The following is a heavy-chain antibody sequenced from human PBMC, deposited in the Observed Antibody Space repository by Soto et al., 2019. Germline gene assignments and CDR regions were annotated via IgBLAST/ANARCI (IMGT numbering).Heavy chain of an antibody. CDR2: IYSDGNT. CDR1: GFTVSSNY. J-gene: IGHJ5*02. D-gene: IGHD6-13*01. CDR3: AKVGYSSNLPPLFNWFDP. V-gene: IGHV3-53*04. Sequence: EVQVVESGGGLVQPGGSLRLSCAASGFTVSSNYMTWVRQAPGKGLEWVSVIYSDGNTYYADSVKGRLTIFRHNSKNTQYIQKIRLNVEDTAESYGAKVGYSSNLPPLFNWFDPWGQGTLVTVSS.